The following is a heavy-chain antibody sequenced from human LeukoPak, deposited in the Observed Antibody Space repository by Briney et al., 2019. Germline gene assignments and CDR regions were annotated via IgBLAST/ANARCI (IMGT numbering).Heavy chain of an antibody. CDR2: IYYSGST. V-gene: IGHV4-61*01. J-gene: IGHJ4*02. D-gene: IGHD2-15*01. CDR3: ARGARYCSGGSCLDY. CDR1: GGSISSSSYY. Sequence: PSETLSLTCTVSGGSISSSSYYWSWIRQPPGKGLEWIGYIYYSGSTNYNPSLKSRVTISVDTSKNQVSLKLSSVTAADTAVYYCARGARYCSGGSCLDYWGQGTLITVSS.